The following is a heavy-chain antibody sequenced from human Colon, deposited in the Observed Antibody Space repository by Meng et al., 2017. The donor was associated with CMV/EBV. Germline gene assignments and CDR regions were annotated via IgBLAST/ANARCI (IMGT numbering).Heavy chain of an antibody. V-gene: IGHV1-18*01. J-gene: IGHJ4*02. CDR2: ISTHNGDT. CDR3: ARALIAVSGTFYFDY. Sequence: QVQRLQSEAEVKRPGASVGVYCTSSGYSFTSYAINWVRQAPGQGLEWMGWISTHNGDTNYAQKFQGRVTMATDTSTSTAYMELRSLRSDDTGVYYCARALIAVSGTFYFDYWGQGTLVTVSS. CDR1: GYSFTSYA. D-gene: IGHD6-19*01.